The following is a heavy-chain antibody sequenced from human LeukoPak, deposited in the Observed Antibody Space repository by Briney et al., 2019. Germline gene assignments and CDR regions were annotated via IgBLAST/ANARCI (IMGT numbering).Heavy chain of an antibody. CDR2: VNTDGSST. Sequence: GGSLRLSCAVSGFTLGSYWMHWVRQAPGQGLAWVSRVNTDGSSTTYADSVRGRFTISRDNAKNTLYLHMNSLTVEDTAVYYCGRGMRDYYGLDYWGQGILVTVSS. D-gene: IGHD3-10*01. V-gene: IGHV3-74*01. J-gene: IGHJ4*02. CDR1: GFTLGSYW. CDR3: GRGMRDYYGLDY.